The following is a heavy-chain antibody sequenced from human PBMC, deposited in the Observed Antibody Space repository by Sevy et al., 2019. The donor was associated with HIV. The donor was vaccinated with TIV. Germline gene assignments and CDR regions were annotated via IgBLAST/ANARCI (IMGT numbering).Heavy chain of an antibody. CDR1: GFTFSSYG. V-gene: IGHV3-30*02. Sequence: GGSLRLSCAASGFTFSSYGMHWVRQAPGKGLEWMAFIRYDGSNKYYADSVKGRFTISRDNSKNTLYLQMNSLRAEDTAVYYCAQVRSDVWSGHRSKLWYYGMDVWGQGTTVTVSS. CDR2: IRYDGSNK. CDR3: AQVRSDVWSGHRSKLWYYGMDV. D-gene: IGHD3-3*01. J-gene: IGHJ6*02.